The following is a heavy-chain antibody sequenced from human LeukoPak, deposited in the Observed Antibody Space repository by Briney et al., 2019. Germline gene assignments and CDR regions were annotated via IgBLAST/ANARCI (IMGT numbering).Heavy chain of an antibody. V-gene: IGHV1-8*01. CDR1: GYTFTTYD. J-gene: IGHJ4*02. CDR2: VNPSSGVT. CDR3: AKNYDFLTGYAS. Sequence: GASVKVSCKAFGYTFTTYDINWVRQATGQGLEWMGWVNPSSGVTRYAQKFQGRVTMTRNTSISTAYMELSSLRPEDTAVYYCAKNYDFLTGYASWGQGTLVTVSS. D-gene: IGHD3-9*01.